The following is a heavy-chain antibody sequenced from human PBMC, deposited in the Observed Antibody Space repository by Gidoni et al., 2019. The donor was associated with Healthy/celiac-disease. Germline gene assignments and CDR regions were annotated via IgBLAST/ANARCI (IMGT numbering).Heavy chain of an antibody. CDR2: IRSKANSYAT. CDR3: TSIAAAGHDAFDI. D-gene: IGHD6-13*01. Sequence: EVQLVESGGGLVQPGGSLKLSCAASGFTFSGSAMHWVRQAAGKGLEWVGRIRSKANSYATAYAASVKGRFTISRDDSKNTAYLQMNSLKTEDTAVYYCTSIAAAGHDAFDIWGQGTMVTVSS. J-gene: IGHJ3*02. CDR1: GFTFSGSA. V-gene: IGHV3-73*02.